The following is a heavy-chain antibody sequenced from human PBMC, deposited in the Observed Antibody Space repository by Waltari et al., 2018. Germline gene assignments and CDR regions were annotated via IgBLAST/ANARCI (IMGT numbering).Heavy chain of an antibody. CDR3: AKDLLLENVPVDY. V-gene: IGHV3-23*04. CDR1: GFTFTSFA. D-gene: IGHD1-1*01. CDR2: ISGSGGST. J-gene: IGHJ4*02. Sequence: EVQLVESGGGLVQPGGSLRLSCAASGFTFTSFAMSRVRQAPGNGLAWVSAISGSGGSTYYADSVKGRFTISRDNSKNTLYLQMNSLRAEDTAVYYCAKDLLLENVPVDYWGQGTLVTVSS.